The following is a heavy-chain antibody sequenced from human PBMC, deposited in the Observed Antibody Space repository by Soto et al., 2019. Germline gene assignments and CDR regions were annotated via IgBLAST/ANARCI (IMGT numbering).Heavy chain of an antibody. CDR2: IIPILGIA. CDR3: AAGESYGSPYFDE. D-gene: IGHD3-10*01. Sequence: SVKVSCKASGGTFSSYTISWVRQAPGQGLEWMGRIIPILGIANYAQKFQGRVTITADKSTSTAYMELSSLRSEDTAVYYGAAGESYGSPYFDEWGQGNLVTISS. CDR1: GGTFSSYT. V-gene: IGHV1-69*02. J-gene: IGHJ4*02.